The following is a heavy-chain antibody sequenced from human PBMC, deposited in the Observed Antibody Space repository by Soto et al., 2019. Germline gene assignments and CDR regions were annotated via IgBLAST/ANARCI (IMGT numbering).Heavy chain of an antibody. D-gene: IGHD3-10*01. J-gene: IGHJ5*02. CDR1: GFTFSSYG. CDR3: ARDPYGSGIGPSPNWFDP. V-gene: IGHV3-33*01. Sequence: GGSLRLSCAASGFTFSSYGMHWVRQAPGKGLEWVAVIWYDGSNKYYADSVKGRFTISRDNSKNTLYLQMNSLRAEETAVYYCARDPYGSGIGPSPNWFDPWGQGTLVTVSS. CDR2: IWYDGSNK.